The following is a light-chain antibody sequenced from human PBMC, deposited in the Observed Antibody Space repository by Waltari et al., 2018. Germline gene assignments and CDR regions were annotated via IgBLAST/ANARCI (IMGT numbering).Light chain of an antibody. V-gene: IGLV2-14*01. CDR3: NSYTSSSTWV. J-gene: IGLJ3*02. CDR2: DVS. Sequence: QSALTQPASVSGSPGQSITISCTGTSSDVGGYNYVSWSQQHPGKAPKLMIFDVSKRPSGVSNRFSGSKSGSTASLTISGLQAEDEADFYCNSYTSSSTWVFGGGTKLTVL. CDR1: SSDVGGYNY.